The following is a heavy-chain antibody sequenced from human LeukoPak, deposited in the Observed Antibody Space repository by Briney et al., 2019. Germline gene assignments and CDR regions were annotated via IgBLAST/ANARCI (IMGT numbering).Heavy chain of an antibody. CDR2: IYYSGST. Sequence: PSETLSLTCTVSGGSISSSSYYWGWIRQPPGKGLEWIGSIYYSGSTYYNPSLKSRVTISVDTSKSQFSLKLSSVTAADTAVYYCATELYCSGGSCSVWGQGTLVTVSS. V-gene: IGHV4-39*07. J-gene: IGHJ4*02. CDR1: GGSISSSSYY. CDR3: ATELYCSGGSCSV. D-gene: IGHD2-15*01.